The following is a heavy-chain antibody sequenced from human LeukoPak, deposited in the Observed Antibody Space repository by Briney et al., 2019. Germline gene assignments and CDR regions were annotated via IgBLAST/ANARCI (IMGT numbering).Heavy chain of an antibody. CDR2: INPSGGST. CDR1: GYTFTSYY. Sequence: ASVTVSCKASGYTFTSYYMHWVRQAPGQGLEWMGIINPSGGSTSYAQKFQGRVSMTRDTSTSTVYMELSSLRSEDTAVYYCARDSSWLQLPFDYWGQGTLVTVSS. J-gene: IGHJ4*02. CDR3: ARDSSWLQLPFDY. V-gene: IGHV1-46*01. D-gene: IGHD5-24*01.